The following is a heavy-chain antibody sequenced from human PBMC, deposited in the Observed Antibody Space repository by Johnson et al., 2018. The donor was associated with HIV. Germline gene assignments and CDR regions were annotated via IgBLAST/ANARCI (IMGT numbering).Heavy chain of an antibody. D-gene: IGHD3-22*01. J-gene: IGHJ3*02. Sequence: QVQLVESGGGVVQPGTSLRLSCAASGFTFSTFAMHWVRQAPGKGLEWVAVISYDGTNNQNGDSVKGRFTISRDNSKNTLYLQMNSLRAGDTAVYYCAKGMYYYDSSGYYLDAFDIWGQGTMVTVSS. CDR1: GFTFSTFA. CDR2: ISYDGTNN. CDR3: AKGMYYYDSSGYYLDAFDI. V-gene: IGHV3-30*04.